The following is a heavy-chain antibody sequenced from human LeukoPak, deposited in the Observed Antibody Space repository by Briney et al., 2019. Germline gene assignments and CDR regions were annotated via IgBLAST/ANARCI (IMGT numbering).Heavy chain of an antibody. J-gene: IGHJ4*02. Sequence: ASVKVSCKASGFSLTDYYIHWVRQAPGQGLEWMGWLNPKNGGTNYVQKFHGRVTMTSDTSISTAYMELSRLRSDDTAVYYCARVRVTSPLAPFDYWGQGTLVTVSS. CDR3: ARVRVTSPLAPFDY. CDR2: LNPKNGGT. D-gene: IGHD1-14*01. V-gene: IGHV1-2*02. CDR1: GFSLTDYY.